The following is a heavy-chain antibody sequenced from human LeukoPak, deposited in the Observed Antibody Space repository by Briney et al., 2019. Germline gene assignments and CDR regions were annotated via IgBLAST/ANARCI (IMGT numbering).Heavy chain of an antibody. Sequence: SETLSLTCTVSGGSISSGGYYWSWIRQHPGKGLEWIGYIYYSGSTYYDPSLKSRVTISVDTSKNQFSLKLSSVTAADTAVYYCARVSMRGYAVDYWGQGTLVTVSS. CDR3: ARVSMRGYAVDY. D-gene: IGHD5-12*01. V-gene: IGHV4-31*03. CDR1: GGSISSGGYY. CDR2: IYYSGST. J-gene: IGHJ4*02.